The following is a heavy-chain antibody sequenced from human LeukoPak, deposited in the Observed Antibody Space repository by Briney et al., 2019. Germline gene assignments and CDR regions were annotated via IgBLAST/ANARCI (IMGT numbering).Heavy chain of an antibody. V-gene: IGHV1-46*01. CDR1: GYTFTSYY. CDR3: ARATVTLNWFDP. CDR2: INPSGGST. J-gene: IGHJ5*02. D-gene: IGHD4-17*01. Sequence: ASVKVSCKASGYTFTSYYMHWVRQAPGQGREWMGIINPSGGSTSYAQKFQGRVTMTRDTSTSTVYMELSSLRSEDTAVYYCARATVTLNWFDPWGQGTLVTVSS.